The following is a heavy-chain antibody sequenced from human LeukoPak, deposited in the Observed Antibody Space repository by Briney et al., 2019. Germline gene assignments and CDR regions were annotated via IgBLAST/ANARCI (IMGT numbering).Heavy chain of an antibody. D-gene: IGHD1-26*01. V-gene: IGHV1-2*06. CDR1: GYTFTGYW. CDR3: ARFLSGSHDAFDI. Sequence: ASVKVSCKASGYTFTGYWHWVRQAPGQGLEWMGRINPNSGGTDYAQNFQGRVTMTRDTSISTAYMELSSLRSDDTAVYYCARFLSGSHDAFDIWGQGTMVTASS. CDR2: INPNSGGT. J-gene: IGHJ3*02.